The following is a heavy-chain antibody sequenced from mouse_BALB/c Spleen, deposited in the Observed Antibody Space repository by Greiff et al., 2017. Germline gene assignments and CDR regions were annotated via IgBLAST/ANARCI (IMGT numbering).Heavy chain of an antibody. V-gene: IGHV5-9-3*01. CDR2: ISSGGSYT. J-gene: IGHJ2*01. CDR1: GFTFSSYA. CDR3: ARPEGY. Sequence: EVQRVESGGGLVKPGGSLKLSCAASGFTFSSYAMSWVRQTPEKRLEWVATISSGGSYTYYPDSVKGRFTISRDNAKNTLYLQMSSLRSEDTAMYYCARPEGYWGQGTTLTVAS.